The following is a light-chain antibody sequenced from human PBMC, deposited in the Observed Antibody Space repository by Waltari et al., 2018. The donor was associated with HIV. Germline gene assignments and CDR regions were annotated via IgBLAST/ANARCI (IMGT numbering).Light chain of an antibody. V-gene: IGLV2-11*01. CDR1: SSDVGGYTY. CDR3: CSYAGSYTLV. Sequence: QSALTQPRSVSGSPGQLVTISCTGTSSDVGGYTYVSWYQHHPGKAPTLMIYDVTKRPSGVPERFSGSKSVNTASLTISGRQAEDEAEYYCCSYAGSYTLVFGGGTKLTVL. J-gene: IGLJ2*01. CDR2: DVT.